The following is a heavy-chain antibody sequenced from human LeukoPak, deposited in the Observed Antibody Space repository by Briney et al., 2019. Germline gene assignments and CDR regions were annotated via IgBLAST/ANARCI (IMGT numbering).Heavy chain of an antibody. J-gene: IGHJ4*02. D-gene: IGHD3-22*01. CDR3: AREGGDSSGYYHDY. V-gene: IGHV4-39*07. CDR1: GGSITSYY. Sequence: SETLSLTCIVSGGSITSYYWGWIRQPPGKGLEWIGSIYHSGTTYYNPSLKSRVTISVDTSKNQFSLKLSSVTAADTAVYYCAREGGDSSGYYHDYWGQGTLVTVSS. CDR2: IYHSGTT.